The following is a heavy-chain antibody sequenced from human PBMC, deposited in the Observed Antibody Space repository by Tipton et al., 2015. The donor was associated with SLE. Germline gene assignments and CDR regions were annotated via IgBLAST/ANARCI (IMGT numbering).Heavy chain of an antibody. CDR2: FYYTGST. D-gene: IGHD2-21*01. Sequence: LRLSCTVSGGSISSSSYYWAWIRQPPGKGLEWIGSFYYTGSTYYNPSLKSRVTISIHTSKTQFSLNLSSVTAADTAVYYCARDLIGESYSVADAFDIWGQGTMATVSS. V-gene: IGHV4-39*07. CDR1: GGSISSSSYY. CDR3: ARDLIGESYSVADAFDI. J-gene: IGHJ3*02.